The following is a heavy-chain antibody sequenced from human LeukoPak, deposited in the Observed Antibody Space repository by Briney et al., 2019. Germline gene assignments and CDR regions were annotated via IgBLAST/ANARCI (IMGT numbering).Heavy chain of an antibody. D-gene: IGHD6-6*01. CDR2: IYTSGST. CDR3: AGTSHSSSSPIDY. V-gene: IGHV4-4*07. Sequence: SETLSLTCAVSGYSISSGYYWGWIRQPAGKGLEWIGRIYTSGSTNYNPSLKSRVTMSLDTSENQFSLKLSSVTAADTAVYYCAGTSHSSSSPIDYWGQGTLVTVSS. J-gene: IGHJ4*02. CDR1: GYSISSGYY.